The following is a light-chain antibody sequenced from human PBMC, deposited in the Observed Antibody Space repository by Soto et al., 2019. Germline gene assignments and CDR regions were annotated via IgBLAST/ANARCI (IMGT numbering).Light chain of an antibody. V-gene: IGLV2-8*01. CDR1: SSDVGGYNY. CDR3: ASYTGSDTLV. CDR2: EVS. Sequence: QSVLTQPPSAPGSPGQSVTISCTGTSSDVGGYNYVSWYQQHPGKAPKLMIYEVSKRPSGVPDRLSGSKSGNTASLTVSGLQVEDEADYYCASYTGSDTLVFGGGTKVTVL. J-gene: IGLJ2*01.